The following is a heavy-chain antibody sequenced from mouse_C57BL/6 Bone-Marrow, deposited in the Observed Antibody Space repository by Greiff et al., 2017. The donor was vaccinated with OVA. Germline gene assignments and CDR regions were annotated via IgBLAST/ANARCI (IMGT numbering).Heavy chain of an antibody. V-gene: IGHV1-52*01. Sequence: QVQLKQPGAELVRPGSSVKLSCKASGYTFTSYWMHWVKQRPIQGLEWIGNIDPSDSETHYNQKFKDKATLTVDKSSSTAYMQLSSLTSEDSAVYYCARKDYYGSSEDYWGQGTTLTVSS. CDR2: IDPSDSET. CDR3: ARKDYYGSSEDY. D-gene: IGHD1-1*01. J-gene: IGHJ2*01. CDR1: GYTFTSYW.